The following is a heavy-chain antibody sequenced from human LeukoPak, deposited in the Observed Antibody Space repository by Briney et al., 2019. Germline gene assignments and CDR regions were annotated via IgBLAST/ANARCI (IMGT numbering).Heavy chain of an antibody. J-gene: IGHJ3*02. V-gene: IGHV4-34*01. CDR1: GGYFSGYY. CDR2: INRSGSP. CDR3: ARDLSDYYGSGSYRPIDAFDI. D-gene: IGHD3-10*01. Sequence: SETLSLTCAVYGGYFSGYYWRWIRQPPGKGLEWIGEINRSGSPNYNPSLKSRVTISIDTSKNQFSLKLSPVTAADTAVYYCARDLSDYYGSGSYRPIDAFDIWGQGTMVTVSS.